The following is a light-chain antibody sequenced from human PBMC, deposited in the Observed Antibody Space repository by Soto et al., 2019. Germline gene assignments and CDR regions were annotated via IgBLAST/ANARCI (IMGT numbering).Light chain of an antibody. CDR2: DNN. CDR3: ATWDSNLSAVV. V-gene: IGLV1-51*01. J-gene: IGLJ2*01. CDR1: SSNIGNNF. Sequence: QSVLTQPPSVSAAPGQKVTISCSGSSSNIGNNFVSWYQQFPGTAPKALIYDNNKRPSGIPDRFSASKSGTSATLGITGLQTGDEADYYCATWDSNLSAVVFGGGTKLTVL.